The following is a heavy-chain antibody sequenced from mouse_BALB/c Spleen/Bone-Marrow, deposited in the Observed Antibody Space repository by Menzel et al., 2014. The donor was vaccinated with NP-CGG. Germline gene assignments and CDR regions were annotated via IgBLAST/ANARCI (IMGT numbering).Heavy chain of an antibody. D-gene: IGHD2-1*01. J-gene: IGHJ3*01. CDR1: GYTFTDYA. Sequence: VKLVESGAELVRPGVSVKISCKGSGYTFTDYAMHWVKQSHAKSLEWIGVISTYYGDAGYNQKFKGKATMTVDKSSSTAYMELARLTSEDSAIYYCAREGGNFPWFAYWGQGTLVTVSA. CDR3: AREGGNFPWFAY. V-gene: IGHV1S137*01. CDR2: ISTYYGDA.